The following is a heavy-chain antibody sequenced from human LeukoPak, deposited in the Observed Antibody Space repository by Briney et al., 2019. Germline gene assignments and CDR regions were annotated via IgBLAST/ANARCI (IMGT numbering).Heavy chain of an antibody. D-gene: IGHD2-15*01. CDR3: ASGLGFCSGSDCTNLVKDYYYGMNV. Sequence: SVKVSCKASGGSFSNYAFSWVRQAPRQGLEWMGRITPIVDIATYIQKFQGRVTITANKFTSTAYMELSSLTSEDTAVYYCASGLGFCSGSDCTNLVKDYYYGMNVWGQGTTVTVSS. CDR2: ITPIVDIA. V-gene: IGHV1-69*04. CDR1: GGSFSNYA. J-gene: IGHJ6*02.